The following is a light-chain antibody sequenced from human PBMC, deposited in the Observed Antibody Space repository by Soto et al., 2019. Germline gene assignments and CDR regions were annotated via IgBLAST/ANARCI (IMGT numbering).Light chain of an antibody. CDR1: QDISNY. V-gene: IGKV1-33*01. CDR3: QHYDNLLLT. CDR2: DAS. J-gene: IGKJ4*01. Sequence: DIQMTQSPSSLSASVGDRVTITCQASQDISNYLNWYQQKPGKAPKLLIYDASNLETGVPSRFSGSGSGTDFTFTISSLQPEDSAKYYCQHYDNLLLTFGGGTKVEIK.